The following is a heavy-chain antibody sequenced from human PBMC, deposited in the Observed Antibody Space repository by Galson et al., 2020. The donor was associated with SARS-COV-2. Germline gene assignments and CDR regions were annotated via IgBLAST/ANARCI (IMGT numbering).Heavy chain of an antibody. V-gene: IGHV3-21*06. Sequence: GSLRLSCAGSGFTFSSYSLTWVRQAPGKGLEWVTSIDSTSSYIQNADSMKGRITISRDNVKNSVFLQMNSLRAEDTAIYYCARADYSSSVPDYMDVWGTGTTVTVSS. CDR2: IDSTSSYI. CDR3: ARADYSSSVPDYMDV. CDR1: GFTFSSYS. D-gene: IGHD6-6*01. J-gene: IGHJ6*03.